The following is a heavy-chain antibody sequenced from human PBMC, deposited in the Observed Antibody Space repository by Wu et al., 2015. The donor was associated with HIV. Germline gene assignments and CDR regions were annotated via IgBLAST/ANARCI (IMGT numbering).Heavy chain of an antibody. CDR2: INPSGGST. CDR1: GYTFTSYY. J-gene: IGHJ4*02. V-gene: IGHV1-46*01. D-gene: IGHD1-26*01. Sequence: QVQLVQSGAEVKKPGASVKVSCKASGYTFTSYYMHWVRQAPGQGLEWMGIINPSGGSTSYAQKFQGRVTMTRDTSTSTVYMELSSLRSEDTAVYYCARDPRGPIVGATSSFDYWGQGTLVTVSS. CDR3: ARDPRGPIVGATSSFDY.